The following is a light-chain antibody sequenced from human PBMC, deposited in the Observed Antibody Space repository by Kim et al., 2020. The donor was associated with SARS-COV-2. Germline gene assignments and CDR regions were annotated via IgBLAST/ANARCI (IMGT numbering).Light chain of an antibody. CDR1: SSDVGGYNY. Sequence: QSALTQPASVSGSPGQSITISCTGTSSDVGGYNYVSWYQQHPGKVPKLLIYDVSSRPSGVSNRFSGSKSGNTASLTISGLQAEDEADYHCSSYTISSTLVFGTGTKVTVL. J-gene: IGLJ1*01. V-gene: IGLV2-14*01. CDR3: SSYTISSTLV. CDR2: DVS.